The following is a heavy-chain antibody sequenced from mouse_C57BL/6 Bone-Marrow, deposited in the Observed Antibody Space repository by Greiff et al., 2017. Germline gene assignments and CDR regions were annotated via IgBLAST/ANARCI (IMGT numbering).Heavy chain of an antibody. D-gene: IGHD1-1*01. J-gene: IGHJ4*01. CDR1: GYTFTSYW. CDR3: ARSHYYGSSYDAMDY. Sequence: VQLQQSGAELVKPGASVKMSCKASGYTFTSYWITWVKPRPGQGLEWIGDIYPGSGSTNYNEKFKSKATLTVDTSSSTAYMQLSSLTSEDSAVYYCARSHYYGSSYDAMDYWGQGTSVTVSS. CDR2: IYPGSGST. V-gene: IGHV1-55*01.